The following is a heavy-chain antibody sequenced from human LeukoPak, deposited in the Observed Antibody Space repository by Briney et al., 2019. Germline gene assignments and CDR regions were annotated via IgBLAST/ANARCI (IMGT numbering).Heavy chain of an antibody. CDR1: GFTFSSYA. Sequence: GGSLRLSCAASGFTFSSYAMHWVRQAPGKGLEWVAVISYDGSNKYYADSVKGRFTTSRDNSKNTLYLQMNSLRAEDTAVYYCARAGVVLWFGDFDYWGQGTLVTVSS. CDR2: ISYDGSNK. D-gene: IGHD3-10*01. V-gene: IGHV3-30*04. J-gene: IGHJ4*02. CDR3: ARAGVVLWFGDFDY.